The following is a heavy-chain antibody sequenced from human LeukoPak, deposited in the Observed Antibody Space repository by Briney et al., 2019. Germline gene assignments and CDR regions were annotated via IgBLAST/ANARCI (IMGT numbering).Heavy chain of an antibody. V-gene: IGHV4-38-2*02. CDR1: GGSISSYY. CDR3: SRGGNFAF. Sequence: SETLSLTCTVSGGSISSYYWSWIRQPPGKGLEWIGSINHSGSTYYNPSLKSRVTISIDTSKNQFSLNLSSVTAADTAVYYCSRGGNFAFWGQGTLVTVSS. J-gene: IGHJ4*02. CDR2: INHSGST.